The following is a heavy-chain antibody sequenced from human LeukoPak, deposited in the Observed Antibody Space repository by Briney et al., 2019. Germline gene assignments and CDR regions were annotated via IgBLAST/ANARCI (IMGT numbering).Heavy chain of an antibody. Sequence: PGGSLRLSCAASGFNFNDYGMHWVRQAPGKGLEWGSGINGNSGTIGYADSVKGRFTISRDRAKSSLYLQMNSLRREDTALYYCAKDRGQQNVGVDYWGQGTLVTVSS. J-gene: IGHJ4*02. D-gene: IGHD1-1*01. CDR1: GFNFNDYG. CDR3: AKDRGQQNVGVDY. CDR2: INGNSGTI. V-gene: IGHV3-9*01.